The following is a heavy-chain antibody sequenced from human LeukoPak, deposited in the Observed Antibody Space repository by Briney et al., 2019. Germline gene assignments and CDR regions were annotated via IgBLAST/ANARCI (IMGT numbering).Heavy chain of an antibody. CDR1: GFTFSTYG. CDR2: ISGSGGST. D-gene: IGHD3-10*02. V-gene: IGHV3-23*01. CDR3: AELGITMIGGV. J-gene: IGHJ6*04. Sequence: GGSLRLSCVASGFTFSTYGMSWVRQAPGKGLEWVSAISGSGGSTYYADSVKGRFTISRDSAKNSLYLQMNSLRAEDTAVYYCAELGITMIGGVWGKGTTVTISS.